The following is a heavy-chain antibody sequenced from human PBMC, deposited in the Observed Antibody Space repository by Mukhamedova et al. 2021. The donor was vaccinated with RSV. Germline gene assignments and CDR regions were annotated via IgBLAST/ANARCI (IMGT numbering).Heavy chain of an antibody. Sequence: APGKGLECVSTIIGSGGRTYYADSVKGRFTSSRDNAKNSLYLQMNSLRAEDTAVYYCARRYCSSSSCTLDHWGQGTLVTVSS. CDR3: ARRYCSSSSCTLDH. J-gene: IGHJ4*02. CDR2: IIGSGGRT. D-gene: IGHD2-2*01. V-gene: IGHV3-48*03.